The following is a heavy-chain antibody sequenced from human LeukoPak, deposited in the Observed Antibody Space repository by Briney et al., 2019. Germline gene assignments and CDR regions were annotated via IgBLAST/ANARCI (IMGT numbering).Heavy chain of an antibody. Sequence: SETLSLTCTVSGYSISSGYYWAWIRQPPGKGREWIGSIYHSGSTYYNPSLKSRVTISVDTSKNQFSLKLSSVTAADTAVYYCAREWDGSGSYYNPRDFDYWGQGTLVTVSS. CDR2: IYHSGST. V-gene: IGHV4-38-2*02. CDR3: AREWDGSGSYYNPRDFDY. J-gene: IGHJ4*02. D-gene: IGHD3-10*01. CDR1: GYSISSGYY.